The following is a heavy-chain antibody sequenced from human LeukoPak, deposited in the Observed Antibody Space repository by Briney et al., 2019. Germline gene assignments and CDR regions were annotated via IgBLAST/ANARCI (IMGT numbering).Heavy chain of an antibody. CDR3: ARVLCLGYCSSTSWGSGFDP. CDR1: GGSIRSYY. Sequence: PSETLSLTCSVSGGSIRSYYWSWIRQPPGKGLEWIGYIYHSGSTDYNPSLKSRVTISLDTSKNQFSLKLSSVTAADTAVSYCARVLCLGYCSSTSWGSGFDPWGQGTLVTVSS. CDR2: IYHSGST. D-gene: IGHD2-2*01. J-gene: IGHJ5*02. V-gene: IGHV4-59*01.